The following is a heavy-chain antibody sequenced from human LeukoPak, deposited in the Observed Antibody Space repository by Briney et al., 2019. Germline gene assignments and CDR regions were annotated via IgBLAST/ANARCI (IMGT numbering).Heavy chain of an antibody. CDR2: IRYDESGK. CDR1: GFTFSNLG. Sequence: GGSLRLSCATSGFTFSNLGMHWVRQAPGKGLEWVAFIRYDESGKSYADSVKGRFTISRDNSRDTLYLQINSLRVEDTAVYYCAKEGNYYFDCWGQGTLVTVSS. J-gene: IGHJ4*02. V-gene: IGHV3-30*02. CDR3: AKEGNYYFDC.